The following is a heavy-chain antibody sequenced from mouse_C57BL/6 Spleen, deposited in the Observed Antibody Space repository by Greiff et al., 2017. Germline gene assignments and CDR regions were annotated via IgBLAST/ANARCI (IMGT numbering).Heavy chain of an antibody. D-gene: IGHD1-1*01. CDR1: GYAFTNYL. CDR3: ARSGITTVVDDY. V-gene: IGHV1-54*01. CDR2: INPGSGGT. J-gene: IGHJ2*01. Sequence: LQESGAELVRPGTSVKVSCKASGYAFTNYLIEWVKQRPGQGLEWIGVINPGSGGTNYNEKFKGKATLTADKSSSTAYMQLSSLTSEDSAVYFCARSGITTVVDDYWGQGTTLTVSS.